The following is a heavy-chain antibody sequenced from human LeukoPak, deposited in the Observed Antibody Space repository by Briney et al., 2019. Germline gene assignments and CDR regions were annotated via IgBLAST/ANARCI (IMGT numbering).Heavy chain of an antibody. Sequence: SETLSLTCTVSGGSITNYYWTWIRQPPGKGLEWIGYIHYSGSTNYNPSLKSRVTISVDTSKNQFSLKLSSVSAADTAVYYCARFSGSYLIAFDIWGQGTMVTVSS. D-gene: IGHD1-26*01. CDR2: IHYSGST. J-gene: IGHJ3*02. CDR1: GGSITNYY. CDR3: ARFSGSYLIAFDI. V-gene: IGHV4-59*08.